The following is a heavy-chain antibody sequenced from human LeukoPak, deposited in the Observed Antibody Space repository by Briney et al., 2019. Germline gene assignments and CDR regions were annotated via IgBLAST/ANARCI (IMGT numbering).Heavy chain of an antibody. V-gene: IGHV3-48*01. CDR3: AKGGRGPFDY. CDR1: GFTFSSYS. CDR2: ISSSSSTI. Sequence: PGGSLRLSCAASGFTFSSYSMNWVRQAPGKGLEWVSYISSSSSTIYYADSVKGRFTISRDNSKNTLYLQMNSLRAEDTAVYYCAKGGRGPFDYWGQGTLVTVSS. D-gene: IGHD3-10*01. J-gene: IGHJ4*02.